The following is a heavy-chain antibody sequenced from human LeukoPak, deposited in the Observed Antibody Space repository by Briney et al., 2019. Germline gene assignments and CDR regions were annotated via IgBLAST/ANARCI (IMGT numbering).Heavy chain of an antibody. CDR3: AREYDSSGYYYVESAFDI. Sequence: SETLSLTCTVSGGSISSYYWSWIRQPPGKGLEWIGYIYYSGSTNYNPSLKSRVTISVDTSKNQFSLKLSSVTAADTAVYYCAREYDSSGYYYVESAFDIWGQGTMVTVSS. D-gene: IGHD3-22*01. CDR2: IYYSGST. CDR1: GGSISSYY. J-gene: IGHJ3*02. V-gene: IGHV4-59*01.